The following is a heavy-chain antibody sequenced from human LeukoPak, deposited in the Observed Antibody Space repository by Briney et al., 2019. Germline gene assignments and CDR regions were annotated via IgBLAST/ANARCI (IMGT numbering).Heavy chain of an antibody. CDR1: GFTFSSYG. CDR3: ARVRIAAAGLFDY. Sequence: GGSLRLSCAASGFTFSSYGMHWVRQAPGKGLEWVAVIWYDGSNKYYADSVKGRFTISRDNSKNTLYLQMNSLRAEDTAVYYCARVRIAAAGLFDYWGQGTLVTVSS. D-gene: IGHD6-13*01. CDR2: IWYDGSNK. V-gene: IGHV3-33*01. J-gene: IGHJ4*02.